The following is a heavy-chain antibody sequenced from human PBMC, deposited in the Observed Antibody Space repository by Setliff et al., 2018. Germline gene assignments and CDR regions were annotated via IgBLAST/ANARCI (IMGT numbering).Heavy chain of an antibody. V-gene: IGHV1-18*01. D-gene: IGHD3-10*01. Sequence: ASVKVSCKASGGTFSSYAISWVRQAPGQGLEWMGWISAYNGNTNYAQKLQGRVTMTTDTSTSTAYMELSSLRSEDTAVYYCARDKYGSGSYYKGYFDYWGQGTLVTVSS. CDR1: GGTFSSYA. CDR3: ARDKYGSGSYYKGYFDY. CDR2: ISAYNGNT. J-gene: IGHJ4*02.